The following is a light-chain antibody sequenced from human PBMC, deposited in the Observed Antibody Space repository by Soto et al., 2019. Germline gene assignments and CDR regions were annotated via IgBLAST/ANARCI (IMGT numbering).Light chain of an antibody. CDR3: QKYNNWPIT. V-gene: IGKV3-15*01. CDR1: QSVSSN. CDR2: GAS. J-gene: IGKJ5*01. Sequence: EIVMTQSPATLSVSPGERATLSCRASQSVSSNLAWYQQRPGQAPRLLIYGASTRATGIPARFSGSGSGTEFPLTISSLQSEDFAVYYCQKYNNWPITFGQGTRLEIK.